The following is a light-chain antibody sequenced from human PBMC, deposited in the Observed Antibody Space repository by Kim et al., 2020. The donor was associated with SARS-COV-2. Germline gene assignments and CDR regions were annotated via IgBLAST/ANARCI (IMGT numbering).Light chain of an antibody. CDR1: QSVSSSY. V-gene: IGKV3-20*01. CDR2: GAS. Sequence: PGERATLSCRASQSVSSSYLAWFQQRPGQAPRLLIYGASSRATSIPDRFSGSGSGADFTLTISRLEPEDFAVYYCQHCGNSPPITFAQGTRLEIK. J-gene: IGKJ5*01. CDR3: QHCGNSPPIT.